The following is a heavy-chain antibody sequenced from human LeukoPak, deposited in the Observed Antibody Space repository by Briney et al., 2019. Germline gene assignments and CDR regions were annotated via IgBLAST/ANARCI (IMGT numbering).Heavy chain of an antibody. CDR3: ARGPPGMVALIDY. CDR1: GFTFSSYS. Sequence: GGSLRLSCAASGFTFSSYSMNWVRQAPGKGLEWVSSISSSSSYIYYADSVKGRFTISRDNAKNSLYLQMNSLRAEDTAVYYCARGPPGMVALIDYWGRGTLVTVSS. V-gene: IGHV3-21*01. CDR2: ISSSSSYI. D-gene: IGHD1-26*01. J-gene: IGHJ4*02.